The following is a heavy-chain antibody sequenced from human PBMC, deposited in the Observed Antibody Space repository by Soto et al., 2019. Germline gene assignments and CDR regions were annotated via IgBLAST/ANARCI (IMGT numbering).Heavy chain of an antibody. J-gene: IGHJ3*02. CDR2: IYYSGST. D-gene: IGHD6-19*01. CDR3: ARRIAVAGTSAFDI. Sequence: SETLSLTSTVSGGNISSSGYYWGWIRQPPGKGLEWIGSIYYSGSTYYNPSLKSRVTISVDTSKNQFSLKLSSVTAADTAVYYCARRIAVAGTSAFDIRGQGTMVTVSS. V-gene: IGHV4-39*01. CDR1: GGNISSSGYY.